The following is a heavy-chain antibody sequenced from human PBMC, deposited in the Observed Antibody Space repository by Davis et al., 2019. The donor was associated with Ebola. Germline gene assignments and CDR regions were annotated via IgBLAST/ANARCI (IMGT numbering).Heavy chain of an antibody. D-gene: IGHD1-1*01. Sequence: ASVKVSCKASGYTFTSYGISWVRQAPGQGLEWMGWINPHNNNTNYAQNVQGRVTMTTDTSTSTAYMEVGSLRSDDTAVYYCARAQFPTTSDHWGQGTLVSVSS. V-gene: IGHV1-18*01. CDR3: ARAQFPTTSDH. CDR1: GYTFTSYG. CDR2: INPHNNNT. J-gene: IGHJ4*02.